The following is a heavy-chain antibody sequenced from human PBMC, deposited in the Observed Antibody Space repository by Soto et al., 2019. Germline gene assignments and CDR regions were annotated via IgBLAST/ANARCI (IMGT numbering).Heavy chain of an antibody. V-gene: IGHV4-30-4*01. CDR3: ASQVYCSGGSCYRAEYFQD. Sequence: SETLSLTCTVSGGSISSGDYYWSWIRQPPGKGLEWIGYIYYSGSTYYNPSLKSRVTISVDTSKNQFSLKLSSVTAADTAVYYCASQVYCSGGSCYRAEYFQDWGQGTLVTVSS. CDR2: IYYSGST. J-gene: IGHJ1*01. CDR1: GGSISSGDYY. D-gene: IGHD2-15*01.